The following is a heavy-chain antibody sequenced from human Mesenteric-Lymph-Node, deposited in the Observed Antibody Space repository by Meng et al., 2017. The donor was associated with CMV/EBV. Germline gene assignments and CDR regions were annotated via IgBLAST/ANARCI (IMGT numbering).Heavy chain of an antibody. CDR1: GFTFSSYG. Sequence: SCADSGFTFSSYGMSWVRQAPGKGLEWVSLISSSSAYIYYADSVRGRFTISRDNAKSSLYLQMNNLRAEDTAVYYCARGRPSGYYYILDDWGQGTLVTVSS. J-gene: IGHJ4*02. CDR3: ARGRPSGYYYILDD. CDR2: ISSSSAYI. V-gene: IGHV3-21*01. D-gene: IGHD3-22*01.